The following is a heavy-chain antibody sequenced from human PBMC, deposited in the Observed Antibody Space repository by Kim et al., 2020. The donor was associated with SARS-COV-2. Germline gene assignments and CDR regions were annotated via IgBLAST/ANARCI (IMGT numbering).Heavy chain of an antibody. J-gene: IGHJ4*02. V-gene: IGHV3-9*01. D-gene: IGHD3-9*01. Sequence: GGSLRLSCAASGFTFDDYAMHWVRQAPGKGLEWVSGISWNSGSIGYADSVKGRFTISRDNAKNSLYLQMNSLRAEDTALYYCAKDIGHYDILTGYGAYFDYWGQGTLVTVSS. CDR3: AKDIGHYDILTGYGAYFDY. CDR1: GFTFDDYA. CDR2: ISWNSGSI.